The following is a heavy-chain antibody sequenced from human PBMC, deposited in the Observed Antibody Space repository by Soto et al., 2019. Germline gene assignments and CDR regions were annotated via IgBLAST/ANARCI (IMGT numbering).Heavy chain of an antibody. J-gene: IGHJ5*02. Sequence: SETLSLTCAVYGGSFSGYYWSWIRQPPGKGLEWIGEINHSGSTNYNPSLKSRVTISVDTSKNQFSLKLSSVTAADTAVYYCARSGGRIAAAANWFDPWGQGILVTVSS. CDR2: INHSGST. V-gene: IGHV4-34*01. CDR1: GGSFSGYY. D-gene: IGHD6-13*01. CDR3: ARSGGRIAAAANWFDP.